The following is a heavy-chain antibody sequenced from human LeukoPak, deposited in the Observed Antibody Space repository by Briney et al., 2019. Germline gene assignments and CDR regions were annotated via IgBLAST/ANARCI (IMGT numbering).Heavy chain of an antibody. Sequence: GGSLRLSCAGSGFAFGTYAMSWVRQAPGMGLESVSSISADGQVTYYADSVEGRFTVSRDNYMSRLYLQLNSIRAEDTATYYCAKGNVMVIPLFDYWGQGTLVTVSS. CDR3: AKGNVMVIPLFDY. CDR2: ISADGQVT. J-gene: IGHJ4*02. CDR1: GFAFGTYA. D-gene: IGHD3-22*01. V-gene: IGHV3-23*01.